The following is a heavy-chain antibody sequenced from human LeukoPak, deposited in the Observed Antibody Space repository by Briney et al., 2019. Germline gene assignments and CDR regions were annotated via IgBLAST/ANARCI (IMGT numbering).Heavy chain of an antibody. CDR3: ARGSGIAAPSNYFDY. D-gene: IGHD6-13*01. Sequence: PRGSLRLSCAASGFTFSSYWMSWVRQAPGKGLEWVANIKQDGSEKYYVDSVKGRFTISRDNAKNSLYLQMNSLRAEDTAVYYCARGSGIAAPSNYFDYWGQGTLVTVSS. V-gene: IGHV3-7*01. CDR1: GFTFSSYW. CDR2: IKQDGSEK. J-gene: IGHJ4*02.